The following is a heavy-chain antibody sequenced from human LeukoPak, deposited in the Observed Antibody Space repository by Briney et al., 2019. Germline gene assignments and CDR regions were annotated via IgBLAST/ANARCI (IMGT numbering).Heavy chain of an antibody. J-gene: IGHJ2*01. CDR1: GSTFTKYW. CDR2: IHPGDSHT. CDR3: ARQQGMTAKSWYFDL. D-gene: IGHD5-18*01. Sequence: GESLKISCEGSGSTFTKYWIGWVRQMPGKGLEWMGIIHPGDSHTWYSPSFQGQVTISADKSISMAYLQWSSLMASDTAVYFCARQQGMTAKSWYFDLWGRGTLVTVSS. V-gene: IGHV5-51*01.